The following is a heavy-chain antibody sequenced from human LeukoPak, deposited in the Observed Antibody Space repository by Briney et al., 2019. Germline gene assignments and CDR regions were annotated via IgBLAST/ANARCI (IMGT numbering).Heavy chain of an antibody. J-gene: IGHJ4*02. CDR3: ARGGTYGSGRNQHPALDY. Sequence: SETLSLTCTVSGGSLSNDYWSWIRQAAGKELEWIGRIYTRGSTNYNPSLKRRVTISLDKSKKQLSLNLNSVTAADTAVYYCARGGTYGSGRNQHPALDYWGRGTLVSVSS. D-gene: IGHD3-10*01. CDR2: IYTRGST. V-gene: IGHV4-4*07. CDR1: GGSLSNDY.